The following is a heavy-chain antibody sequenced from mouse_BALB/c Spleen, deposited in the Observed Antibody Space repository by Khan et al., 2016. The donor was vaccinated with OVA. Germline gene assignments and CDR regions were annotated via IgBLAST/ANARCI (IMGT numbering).Heavy chain of an antibody. V-gene: IGHV1S137*01. J-gene: IGHJ3*01. Sequence: VQLQQSGPELVRPGVSVKISCKGSGYTFTDYAMHWVKQSHAKSLEWIGVISPYYGHTDYNQKFKGKATMTVDKSSSTAYMELARLTSEDSAINYCARGGRFAYWGQGTLVTVSA. CDR3: ARGGRFAY. CDR2: ISPYYGHT. CDR1: GYTFTDYA. D-gene: IGHD3-3*01.